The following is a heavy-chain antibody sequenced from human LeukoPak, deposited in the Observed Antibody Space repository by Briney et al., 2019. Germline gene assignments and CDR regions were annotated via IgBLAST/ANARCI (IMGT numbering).Heavy chain of an antibody. CDR1: GGSIRSHY. CDR3: ARNPECGTACFYGMDV. Sequence: PSETLSLTCTVSGGSIRSHYWSWLRQPPGKGLEWIGSIYYRGSTYYNPSLKSRVAISLDTSRNQFSLRLTSVTAADTAVYYCARNPECGTACFYGMDVWGQGTTATVSS. D-gene: IGHD2-15*01. V-gene: IGHV4-59*11. CDR2: IYYRGST. J-gene: IGHJ6*02.